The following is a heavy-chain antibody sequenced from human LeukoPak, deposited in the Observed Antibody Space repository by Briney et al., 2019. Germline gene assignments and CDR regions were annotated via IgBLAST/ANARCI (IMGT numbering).Heavy chain of an antibody. CDR2: IDPNTGGT. D-gene: IGHD6-19*01. CDR1: GYTFTDYY. Sequence: GASVKVSCKASGYTFTDYYMHWVRQAPGQGLEWMGWIDPNTGGTNYAQQFQGRVTMTGDTSISTAYMEMRSLGSDDTAIYYCARDPSNTSGFYAYFDFWGQGTLVTVSS. J-gene: IGHJ4*02. CDR3: ARDPSNTSGFYAYFDF. V-gene: IGHV1-2*02.